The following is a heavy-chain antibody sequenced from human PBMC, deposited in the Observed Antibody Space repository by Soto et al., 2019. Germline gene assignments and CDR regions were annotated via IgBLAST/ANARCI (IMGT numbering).Heavy chain of an antibody. CDR3: ARAPTPGKGVGTASLDY. J-gene: IGHJ4*02. CDR1: GYTFTGYY. CDR2: INPNSGGT. Sequence: ASVKVSCEASGYTFTGYYIHWVRQAPGQGLEWMEWINPNSGGTNYAQKFQGRVTMTRDTSISTAYMELSRLRSDDTAVYYCARAPTPGKGVGTASLDYWGQGNLVTVXS. D-gene: IGHD2-21*02. V-gene: IGHV1-2*02.